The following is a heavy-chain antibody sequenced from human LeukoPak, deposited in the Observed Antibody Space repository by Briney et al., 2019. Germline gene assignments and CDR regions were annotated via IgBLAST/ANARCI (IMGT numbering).Heavy chain of an antibody. Sequence: SETLSLTCTVSGGSISSYYWSWIRQPAGKGLEWIGRIYISGSTNYNQSLRVRVTMSVDTSKNQFSLKLNSVTAADTAVYYCARSHDSSGYYHPFDYWGQGTLVTVSS. CDR2: IYISGST. CDR3: ARSHDSSGYYHPFDY. D-gene: IGHD3-22*01. CDR1: GGSISSYY. V-gene: IGHV4-4*07. J-gene: IGHJ4*02.